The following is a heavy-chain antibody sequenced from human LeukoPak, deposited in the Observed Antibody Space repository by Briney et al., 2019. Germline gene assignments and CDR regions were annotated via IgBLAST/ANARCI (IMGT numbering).Heavy chain of an antibody. CDR2: IIPIFGTA. CDR1: GGTFSSYA. D-gene: IGHD1-1*01. J-gene: IGHJ6*03. Sequence: ASVKVSCKASGGTFSSYAISWVRQAPGQGLEWMGGIIPIFGTANYAQKFQGRVTITADESTSTAYMELSSLRSEDTAVYYCARDRVSYNWNDGVVYYYYYMDVWGKGTTVTASS. CDR3: ARDRVSYNWNDGVVYYYYYMDV. V-gene: IGHV1-69*13.